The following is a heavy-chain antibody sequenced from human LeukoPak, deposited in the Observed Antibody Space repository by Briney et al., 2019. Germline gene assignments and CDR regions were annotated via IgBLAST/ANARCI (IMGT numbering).Heavy chain of an antibody. CDR2: ISPGGGTT. J-gene: IGHJ4*02. CDR1: GFTFTNEA. CDR3: ARNLPAADY. Sequence: GGSLRLSCAVSGFTFTNEAMGWVRQLRGGGLEWVSTISPGGGTTYYADSVKGRFTISRDNSKNTLYLQMNSLRAEDTAVYYCARNLPAADYWGQGTLVTVSS. V-gene: IGHV3-23*01. D-gene: IGHD2-2*01.